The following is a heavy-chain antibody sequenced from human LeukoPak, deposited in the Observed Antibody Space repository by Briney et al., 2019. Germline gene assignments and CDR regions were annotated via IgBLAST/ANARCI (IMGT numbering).Heavy chain of an antibody. J-gene: IGHJ6*03. CDR1: GGTFSSYA. V-gene: IGHV1-69*05. Sequence: SVKVSCKASGGTFSSYAISWVRQAPGQGLEWMGGIIPIFGTANYAQKFQGRVTITTDESTSTAYMELSSLRSEDTAVYYCARGRRSGYSSSWYDHYYYYMDVWGKGTTVTVSS. D-gene: IGHD6-13*01. CDR3: ARGRRSGYSSSWYDHYYYYMDV. CDR2: IIPIFGTA.